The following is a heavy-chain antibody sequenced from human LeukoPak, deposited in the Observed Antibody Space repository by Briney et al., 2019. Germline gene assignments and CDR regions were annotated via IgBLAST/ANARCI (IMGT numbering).Heavy chain of an antibody. J-gene: IGHJ6*03. D-gene: IGHD4-11*01. CDR3: AKEYGGMTTYYYYYMDV. CDR1: GFTFSSYG. CDR2: ISGSGGST. Sequence: PGGSLRLSCAASGFTFSSYGMSWVRPAPGKGLVWVSAISGSGGSTYYADSVKGRFTISRDNSKDTLYLQMNSLRAEDTAVYYCAKEYGGMTTYYYYYMDVWGKGTTVTISS. V-gene: IGHV3-23*01.